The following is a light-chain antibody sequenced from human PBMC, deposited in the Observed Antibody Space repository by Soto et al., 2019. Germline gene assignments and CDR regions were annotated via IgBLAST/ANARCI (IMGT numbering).Light chain of an antibody. J-gene: IGLJ3*02. CDR2: GNT. CDR3: QSYDSSLINSV. Sequence: QLVLTQPPSVSGAPGQRVTISCIGSISNIGAGYDVHWYQQFPGTAPKLLIYGNTNRPSGVPDRFSGSKSGTSASLAITGLQAEDEADYYCQSYDSSLINSVFGGGTQLTVL. CDR1: ISNIGAGYD. V-gene: IGLV1-40*01.